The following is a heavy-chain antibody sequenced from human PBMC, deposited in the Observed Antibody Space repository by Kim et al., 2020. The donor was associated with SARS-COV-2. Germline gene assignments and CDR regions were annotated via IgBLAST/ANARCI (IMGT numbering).Heavy chain of an antibody. CDR1: GFTFSSYA. CDR3: AKDYYGSGSCNWFDP. J-gene: IGHJ5*02. V-gene: IGHV3-23*01. Sequence: GGSLRLSCAASGFTFSSYAMSWVRQAPGKGLEWVSAISGSGGSTYYADSVKGRFTISRDNSKNTLYLQMNSLRAEDTAVYYCAKDYYGSGSCNWFDPWGQGTLVTVSS. CDR2: ISGSGGST. D-gene: IGHD3-10*01.